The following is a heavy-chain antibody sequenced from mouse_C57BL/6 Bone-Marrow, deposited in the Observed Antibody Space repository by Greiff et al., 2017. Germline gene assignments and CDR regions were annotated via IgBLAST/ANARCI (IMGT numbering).Heavy chain of an antibody. Sequence: EVQLQESGAELVRPGASVKLSCTASGFNIKDDYMHWVKQRPEQGLEWIGWIDPENGDTEYASKFQGKATITADTSSNTAYLQLSSLTSEDTAVYYCTTAQGISGDYWGQGTSVTVSS. CDR2: IDPENGDT. J-gene: IGHJ4*01. CDR1: GFNIKDDY. D-gene: IGHD3-2*02. V-gene: IGHV14-4*01. CDR3: TTAQGISGDY.